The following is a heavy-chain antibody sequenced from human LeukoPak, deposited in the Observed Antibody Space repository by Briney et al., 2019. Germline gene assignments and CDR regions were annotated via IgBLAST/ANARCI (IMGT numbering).Heavy chain of an antibody. Sequence: ASVKVSCKASGYTFTGYYMHWVRQAPGQGLEWMGWINPNSGGTNYAQKFQGRVTMTRDTSISAAYMELSRLRSDDTAVYYCARGCVTGNYFLTGSDPWGQGTLVTVSS. CDR1: GYTFTGYY. CDR3: ARGCVTGNYFLTGSDP. D-gene: IGHD2/OR15-2a*01. CDR2: INPNSGGT. J-gene: IGHJ5*02. V-gene: IGHV1-2*02.